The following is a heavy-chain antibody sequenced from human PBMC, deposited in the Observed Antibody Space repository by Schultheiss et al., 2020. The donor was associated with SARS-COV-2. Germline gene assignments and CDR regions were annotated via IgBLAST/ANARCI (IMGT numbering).Heavy chain of an antibody. CDR1: GFTFSSYA. Sequence: GGSLRLSCAASGFTFSSYAMSWVRQAPGKGLEWVSAISGSGGSTYYADSVKGRFTISRDNAKNSLYLQMNSLRAEDTAVYYCARVDTMIVVVHYWGQGTLVTVSS. J-gene: IGHJ4*02. D-gene: IGHD3-22*01. CDR3: ARVDTMIVVVHY. V-gene: IGHV3-23*01. CDR2: ISGSGGST.